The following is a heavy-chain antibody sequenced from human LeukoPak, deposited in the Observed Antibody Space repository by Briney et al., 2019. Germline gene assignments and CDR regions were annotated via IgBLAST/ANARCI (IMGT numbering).Heavy chain of an antibody. CDR3: AREGSITMVRGADY. V-gene: IGHV3-11*01. Sequence: PGGSLRLSCAASGFTFSSYAMSWIRQAPGKGLEWVSYISSSGSTIYYADSVKGRFTISRDNAKNSLYLQMNSLRAEDTAVYYCAREGSITMVRGADYWGQGTLVTVSS. J-gene: IGHJ4*02. CDR1: GFTFSSYA. CDR2: ISSSGSTI. D-gene: IGHD3-10*01.